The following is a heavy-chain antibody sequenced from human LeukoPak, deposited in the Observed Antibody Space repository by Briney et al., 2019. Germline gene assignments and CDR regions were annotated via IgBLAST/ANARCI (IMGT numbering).Heavy chain of an antibody. D-gene: IGHD3-22*01. CDR3: AKDMGDYYDSSGYYDY. Sequence: PGRSLRLSCAASGYTFDDYAMHRVRQAPGKGLEWVSGISWNSGSIGYADSVKGRFTISRDNAKNSLYLQMNSLRAEDTALYYCAKDMGDYYDSSGYYDYWGQGTLVTVSS. V-gene: IGHV3-9*01. CDR2: ISWNSGSI. CDR1: GYTFDDYA. J-gene: IGHJ4*02.